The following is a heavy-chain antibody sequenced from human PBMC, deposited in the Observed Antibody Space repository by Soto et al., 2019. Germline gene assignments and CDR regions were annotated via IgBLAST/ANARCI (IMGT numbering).Heavy chain of an antibody. CDR1: GGSISSGGYS. D-gene: IGHD3-16*01. Sequence: QLQLQESGSGLVKPSQTLSLTCAVSGGSISSGGYSWSWIRQPPGKGLEWIGYIDHSGSTYYNPSLKSRVIISVDTSKNQFSLKLSSVTAADTAVYYCARLGGFYYDGMDVWGQGTTVTVSS. V-gene: IGHV4-30-2*01. CDR2: IDHSGST. J-gene: IGHJ6*02. CDR3: ARLGGFYYDGMDV.